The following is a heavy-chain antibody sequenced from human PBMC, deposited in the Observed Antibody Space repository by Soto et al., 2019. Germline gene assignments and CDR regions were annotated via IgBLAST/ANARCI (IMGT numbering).Heavy chain of an antibody. CDR1: GGTFSSDG. D-gene: IGHD4-17*01. V-gene: IGHV1-69*12. CDR2: IIPIFGTA. CDR3: ARRRTYGDPRSNAFDI. Sequence: QVQLVQSGAEVKKPGSSVKVSCMASGGTFSSDGFSWVRQAPGQGLEWMGDIIPIFGTANYAQNFQGRVTISADESTNTADMALSSLRFEDTALYYCARRRTYGDPRSNAFDIWGPGKMVTGSS. J-gene: IGHJ3*02.